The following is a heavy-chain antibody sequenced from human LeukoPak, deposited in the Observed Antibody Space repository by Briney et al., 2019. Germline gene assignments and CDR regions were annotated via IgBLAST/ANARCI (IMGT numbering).Heavy chain of an antibody. CDR1: GGSISSYY. Sequence: PSETLSLTCTVSGGSISSYYWRWIRQPPGKGLEWIGYIYYSGSTNYNPSLESRVTISVDTSKNQFSLKLSSVTAADTAVYYCARSITIFGVVTQTRFFDYWGQGTLVTVSS. V-gene: IGHV4-59*01. CDR3: ARSITIFGVVTQTRFFDY. CDR2: IYYSGST. D-gene: IGHD3-3*01. J-gene: IGHJ4*02.